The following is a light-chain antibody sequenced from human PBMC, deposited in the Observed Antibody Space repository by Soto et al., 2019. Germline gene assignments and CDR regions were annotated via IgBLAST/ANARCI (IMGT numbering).Light chain of an antibody. CDR3: QTWGTGIQV. CDR1: SGHSNYA. V-gene: IGLV4-69*02. CDR2: INSDGSH. J-gene: IGLJ2*01. Sequence: QLVLTQSPSASASLGASVKLTCTLSSGHSNYAIAWHQQQPEKGPRYLMKINSDGSHTKGDGIPDRFSGSSSGAERYLTVSSLQSEDEADYYCQTWGTGIQVFGGGTKLTVL.